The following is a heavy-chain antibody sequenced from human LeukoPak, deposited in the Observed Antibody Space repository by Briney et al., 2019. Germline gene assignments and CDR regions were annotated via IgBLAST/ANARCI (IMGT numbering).Heavy chain of an antibody. D-gene: IGHD6-13*01. CDR1: GFTFSSYA. J-gene: IGHJ4*02. V-gene: IGHV3-23*01. CDR2: ISGSGGST. Sequence: GGSLRLSCAASGFTFSSYAMSWVRPAPGKGLEWVSAISGSGGSTYYADSVKGRFTISRDNSKNTLYLQMNSLRAEDTAVYYCAKGTSYSSSWYFDYWGQGTLVTVSS. CDR3: AKGTSYSSSWYFDY.